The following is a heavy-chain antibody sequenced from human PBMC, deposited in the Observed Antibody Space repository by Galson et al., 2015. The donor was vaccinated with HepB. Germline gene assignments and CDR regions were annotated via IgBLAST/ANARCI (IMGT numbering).Heavy chain of an antibody. CDR1: GFTFSSYA. J-gene: IGHJ5*02. CDR2: ISGSGGST. D-gene: IGHD6-13*01. CDR3: AKYSNRRRSSSWYRWARTPGWFDP. V-gene: IGHV3-23*01. Sequence: SLRLSCAASGFTFSSYAMSWVRQAPGKGLEWVSAISGSGGSTYYADSVKGRFTISRDNSKNTLYLQMNSLRAEDTAVYYCAKYSNRRRSSSWYRWARTPGWFDPWGQGTLVTVSS.